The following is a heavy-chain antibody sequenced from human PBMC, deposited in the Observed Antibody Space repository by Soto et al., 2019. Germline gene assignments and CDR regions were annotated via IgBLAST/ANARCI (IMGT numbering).Heavy chain of an antibody. Sequence: GGSLRLSCAASGLTVDNNYMSWVRQALGRGREGVSVIYSDGQTYDADSVRDGFTISRDTSKNTLYLQMTNVRAEDTAVYYCVRDYESGPRPRYSAMDAWGQGTRVTLSS. CDR2: IYSDGQT. D-gene: IGHD3-3*01. CDR3: VRDYESGPRPRYSAMDA. CDR1: GLTVDNNY. V-gene: IGHV3-66*01. J-gene: IGHJ6*02.